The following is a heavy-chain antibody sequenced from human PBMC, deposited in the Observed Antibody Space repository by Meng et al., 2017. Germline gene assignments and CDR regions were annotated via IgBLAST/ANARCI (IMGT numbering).Heavy chain of an antibody. CDR3: AHTLLFGEFPN. Sequence: SGPTLVKPTQTLTLTCTFSGFSLSTSGVGVGWIRQPPGKALEWLALIYWNDDKRYSPSLRSRLTITKDTSKNQVVLTMTNMDPVDTATYYCAHTLLFGEFPNWGQGTLVTVSS. CDR2: IYWNDDK. CDR1: GFSLSTSGVG. V-gene: IGHV2-5*01. D-gene: IGHD3-10*01. J-gene: IGHJ4*02.